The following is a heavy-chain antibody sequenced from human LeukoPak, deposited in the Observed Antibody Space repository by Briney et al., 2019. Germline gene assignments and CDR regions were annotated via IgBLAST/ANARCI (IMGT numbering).Heavy chain of an antibody. D-gene: IGHD1-26*01. CDR2: TSFDGTNK. J-gene: IGHJ6*03. Sequence: PGGSLRLSCAGSGFTFNYFAIHWVRQAPGKGLEWVAVTSFDGTNKYYTDSVKGRFTISRDNSKNTLYLQMNSLRAEDTAVYYCANQGGSLTEVGYYMDVWGKGTTVTVSS. V-gene: IGHV3-30-3*01. CDR1: GFTFNYFA. CDR3: ANQGGSLTEVGYYMDV.